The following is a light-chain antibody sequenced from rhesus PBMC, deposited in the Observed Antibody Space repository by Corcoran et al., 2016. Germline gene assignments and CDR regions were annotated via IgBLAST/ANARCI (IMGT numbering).Light chain of an antibody. CDR1: QDIHKY. J-gene: IGKJ4*01. CDR2: DAS. Sequence: DIQMTQSPSSLSASVGDRVTITCRASQDIHKYLSWYQQKPGKAPKPLIYDASSLETGVPSRFSGSRSWTDYTLTISTLQPEDIATYYCQQYNNSPPTFGGGTKVEIK. V-gene: IGKV1-66*01. CDR3: QQYNNSPPT.